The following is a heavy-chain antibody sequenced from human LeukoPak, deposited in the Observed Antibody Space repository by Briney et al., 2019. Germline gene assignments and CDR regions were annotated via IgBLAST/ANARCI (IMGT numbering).Heavy chain of an antibody. V-gene: IGHV4-31*03. J-gene: IGHJ4*02. D-gene: IGHD7-27*01. CDR3: ASSTGAIPGPSWYFDY. Sequence: PSQTLSLTCTVSGGSISSGYYWGWIRQHPGKGLEWIGYIYHSGSTYYNPSLKSRVTISVDTSTKQFSLKLTSVTAADTAVYYCASSTGAIPGPSWYFDYWGQGTLVTVSS. CDR1: GGSISSGYY. CDR2: IYHSGST.